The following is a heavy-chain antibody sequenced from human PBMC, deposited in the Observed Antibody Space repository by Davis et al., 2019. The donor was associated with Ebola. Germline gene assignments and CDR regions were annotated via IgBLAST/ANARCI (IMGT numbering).Heavy chain of an antibody. Sequence: SVKVSCKASGGTFSSYAISWVRQAPGQGLEWMGGIIPIFGTANYAQKFQGRVTITADESTSTAYMELSSLRSDDTAVYYCARGVPAAHIDPWGQGTLVTVSS. CDR1: GGTFSSYA. J-gene: IGHJ5*02. V-gene: IGHV1-69*13. CDR3: ARGVPAAHIDP. CDR2: IIPIFGTA. D-gene: IGHD2-2*01.